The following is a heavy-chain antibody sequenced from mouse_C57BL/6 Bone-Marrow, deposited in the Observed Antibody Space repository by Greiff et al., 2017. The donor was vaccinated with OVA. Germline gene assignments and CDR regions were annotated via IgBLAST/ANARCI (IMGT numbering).Heavy chain of an antibody. J-gene: IGHJ3*01. CDR1: GFNIKDYY. D-gene: IGHD1-1*01. CDR2: IASEDGET. Sequence: EVQLVESGAELVKPGASVKLSCTASGFNIKDYYMHWVKQRTEQGLEWIGRIASEDGETTSAPKFQGKATITADTASNTADLQLSSLTSEYTAVYDCALGPYYYGSSYEAYWGQGTLVTVSA. CDR3: ALGPYYYGSSYEAY. V-gene: IGHV14-2*01.